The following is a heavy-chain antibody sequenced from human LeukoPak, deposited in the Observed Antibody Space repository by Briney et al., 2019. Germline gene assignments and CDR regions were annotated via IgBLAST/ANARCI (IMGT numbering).Heavy chain of an antibody. V-gene: IGHV3-23*01. J-gene: IGHJ3*02. CDR1: GFTFSSYA. D-gene: IGHD4-17*01. CDR3: AKRPRSTVTTEGGAFDM. Sequence: GGALRLSCAASGFTFSSYAMXWVRXXXXXXXXXXSXXSGSGGTTYYADSVKSRVTXXRDNSKNTRYLQMKSQRAADTAVYYCAKRPRSTVTTEGGAFDMWGQGTMVTVSS. CDR2: XSGSGGTT.